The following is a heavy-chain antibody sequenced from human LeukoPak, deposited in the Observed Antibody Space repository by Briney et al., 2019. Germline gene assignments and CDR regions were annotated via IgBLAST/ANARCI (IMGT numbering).Heavy chain of an antibody. CDR1: GGTFSSYA. CDR3: ASGPYSSSWYPPFDY. CDR2: IIPIFGTA. D-gene: IGHD6-13*01. V-gene: IGHV1-69*05. J-gene: IGHJ4*02. Sequence: SVKVSCKASGGTFSSYAISWVRQAPGQGLEWMGRIIPIFGTANYAQKFQGRVTITTDESTSTAYMELSSLRSEGTAVYYCASGPYSSSWYPPFDYWGQGTLVTVSS.